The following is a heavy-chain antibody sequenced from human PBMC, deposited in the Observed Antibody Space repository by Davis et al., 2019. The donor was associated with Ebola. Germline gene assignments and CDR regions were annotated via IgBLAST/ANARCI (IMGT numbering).Heavy chain of an antibody. CDR3: AKDFGLYYYGSGNFFDY. Sequence: GESLKISCAASGFTFSSYAVSWVRQAPGKGLEWVSAISGSGGSTYYADSVKGRFTISRDNSKNTLYLQMNSLRAEDTAVYYCAKDFGLYYYGSGNFFDYWGQGTLVTVSS. CDR1: GFTFSSYA. V-gene: IGHV3-23*01. D-gene: IGHD3-10*01. J-gene: IGHJ4*02. CDR2: ISGSGGST.